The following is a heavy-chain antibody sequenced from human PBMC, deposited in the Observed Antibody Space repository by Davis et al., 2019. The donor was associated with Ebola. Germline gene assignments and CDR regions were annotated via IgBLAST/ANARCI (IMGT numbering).Heavy chain of an antibody. D-gene: IGHD3-22*01. CDR1: GYTFTSYG. J-gene: IGHJ4*02. V-gene: IGHV1-18*01. Sequence: AASVKVSCKASGYTFTSYGISWVRQAPGQGLEWMGWISAYNGNTNYAQKLQGRVTMTTDTSTSTAYMELRSLRSDDTAVYYCAREGRVYDSSGYYYWGQGTLVTVSS. CDR2: ISAYNGNT. CDR3: AREGRVYDSSGYYY.